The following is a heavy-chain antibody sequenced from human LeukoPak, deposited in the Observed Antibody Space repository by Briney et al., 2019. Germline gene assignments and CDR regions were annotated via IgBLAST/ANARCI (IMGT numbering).Heavy chain of an antibody. Sequence: PGGSLRLSCAASGFTLSGYGMHWVRQAPGKWLEWVAFIRYDGSNKDYADSVKGRFTISRDNSKNTLYLQMNSLRAEDTAVYYCAKDRGYSYGDFDFWGQGTLVTVSS. J-gene: IGHJ4*02. D-gene: IGHD5-18*01. CDR2: IRYDGSNK. CDR1: GFTLSGYG. CDR3: AKDRGYSYGDFDF. V-gene: IGHV3-30*02.